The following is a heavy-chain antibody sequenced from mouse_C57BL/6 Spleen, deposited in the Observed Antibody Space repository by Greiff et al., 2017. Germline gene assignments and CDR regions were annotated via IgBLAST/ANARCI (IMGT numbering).Heavy chain of an antibody. V-gene: IGHV1-50*01. J-gene: IGHJ4*01. Sequence: VQLQQPGAELVKPGASVKLSCKASGYTFTSYWMQWVKQRPGQGLEWIGEIDPSDSYTNYNQKFKGKATLTVDTSSSTAYMQLSSLTSEDSAVYYCARKGTAQVPSYAMDYWGQGTSVTVSS. CDR3: ARKGTAQVPSYAMDY. CDR2: IDPSDSYT. D-gene: IGHD3-2*02. CDR1: GYTFTSYW.